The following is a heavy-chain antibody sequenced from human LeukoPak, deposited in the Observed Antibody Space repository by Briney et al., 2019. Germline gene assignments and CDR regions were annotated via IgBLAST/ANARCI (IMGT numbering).Heavy chain of an antibody. Sequence: GGSLRLSCAASGFTFDDYGMSWVRQAPGKGLEWVSGINWNGGSTGYADSVKGRFTISRDNAKNSLYLQMNSLRAEDTALYYCAKGYDSSFQDAFDIWGQGTMVTVSS. CDR3: AKGYDSSFQDAFDI. D-gene: IGHD3-22*01. V-gene: IGHV3-20*04. CDR1: GFTFDDYG. CDR2: INWNGGST. J-gene: IGHJ3*02.